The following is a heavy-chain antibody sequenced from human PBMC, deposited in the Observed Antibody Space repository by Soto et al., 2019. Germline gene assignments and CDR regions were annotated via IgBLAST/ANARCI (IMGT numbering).Heavy chain of an antibody. CDR1: GFTFDAYN. D-gene: IGHD5-18*01. J-gene: IGHJ4*02. CDR2: ISWNGGSI. CDR3: VSDNVYRSTHYFYF. V-gene: IGHV3-9*01. Sequence: EVQLVESGGRLVQPGGSLRLSCAASGFTFDAYNIHWIRQAPGKGLEWVSGISWNGGSITYVDSVKGRFTISRDNHKNSMYLQMDSLRTEDAALYYSVSDNVYRSTHYFYFWGQGFLVTVSS.